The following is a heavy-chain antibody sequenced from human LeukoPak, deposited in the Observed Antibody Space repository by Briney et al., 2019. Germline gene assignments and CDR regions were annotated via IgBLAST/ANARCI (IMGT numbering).Heavy chain of an antibody. V-gene: IGHV4-31*03. CDR3: TRRVAVTGTPKAYFDY. D-gene: IGHD6-19*01. CDR1: GGSINRGGSY. J-gene: IGHJ4*02. CDR2: IYDSGST. Sequence: SQTLSLTCTVSGGSINRGGSYWTWIRQHPGKGLEWIGSIYDSGSTYYNPSLESRVNISVDTSKNQFSLKLNSVTTADTAVYFCTRRVAVTGTPKAYFDYWGQGILVTVSS.